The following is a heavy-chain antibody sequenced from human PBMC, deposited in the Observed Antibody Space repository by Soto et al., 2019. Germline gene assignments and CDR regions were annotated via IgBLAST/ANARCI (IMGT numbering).Heavy chain of an antibody. J-gene: IGHJ5*02. D-gene: IGHD3-9*01. CDR2: IYWNDDK. CDR1: GFSLSTSGGG. Sequence: VSGPTLVNPTQTLTLTCTFSGFSLSTSGGGVGWIRQPPGKALEWLALIYWNDDKRYSPSLKSRLTITKDTSKNQVVLTMTNMDPVDTATYYCAHKYYDILTGYWSNNWFDPWGQGTLVTVSS. CDR3: AHKYYDILTGYWSNNWFDP. V-gene: IGHV2-5*01.